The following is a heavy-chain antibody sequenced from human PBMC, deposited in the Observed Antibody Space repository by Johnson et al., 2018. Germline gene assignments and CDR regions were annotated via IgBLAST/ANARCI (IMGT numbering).Heavy chain of an antibody. CDR3: ARPYGDYYFQH. V-gene: IGHV3-7*01. CDR2: IKQDGSEK. D-gene: IGHD4-17*01. Sequence: VQLVESGGGVVQPGGSLRLSCAASGFTFSSYWMSWVRQAPGKGLEWVANIKQDGSEKYYVDSVKGRFTISRDNAKNSLYLQRNSLRAEDTAVYYCARPYGDYYFQHWGQGTLVTVSS. CDR1: GFTFSSYW. J-gene: IGHJ1*01.